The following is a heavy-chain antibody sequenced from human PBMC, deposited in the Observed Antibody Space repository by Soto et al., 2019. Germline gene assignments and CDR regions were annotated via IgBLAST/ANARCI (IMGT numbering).Heavy chain of an antibody. CDR2: ISYDGSNK. V-gene: IGHV3-30*03. D-gene: IGHD5-18*01. CDR1: GFTFSSYG. Sequence: PGGSLRLSCAASGFTFSSYGMHWVRQAPGKGLEWVAVISYDGSNKYYADSVKGRFTISRDNSKNTLYLQMNSLRSEDTAVYYCARGDTAMARHYYYGMDVWGQGTTVTVSS. J-gene: IGHJ6*02. CDR3: ARGDTAMARHYYYGMDV.